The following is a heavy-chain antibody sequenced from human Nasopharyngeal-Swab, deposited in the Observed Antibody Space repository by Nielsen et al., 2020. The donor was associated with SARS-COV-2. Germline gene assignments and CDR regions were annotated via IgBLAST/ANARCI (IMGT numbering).Heavy chain of an antibody. CDR1: GFTFSDYA. Sequence: GGSLTLSCTASGFTFSDYAMSWVRQAPGQGLQWVSGISSNGGTESYADSVKGRFSISRDNSKNTLFLQVNSPRAEDTAVYYCAKDYTSSSGGGGGFDSWGQGALVTVSS. V-gene: IGHV3-23*01. D-gene: IGHD6-6*01. CDR2: ISSNGGTE. J-gene: IGHJ4*02. CDR3: AKDYTSSSGGGGGFDS.